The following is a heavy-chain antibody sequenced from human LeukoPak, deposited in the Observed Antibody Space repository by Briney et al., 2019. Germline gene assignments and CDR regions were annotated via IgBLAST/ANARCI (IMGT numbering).Heavy chain of an antibody. CDR3: ARGTSDIVVVVAATPGWFDP. Sequence: SETLSLTCAVYGGSFSGYYWSWIRQPPGKGLEWIGEINHSGSTNYNPSLKSRVTISVDTTKNQFPLKLSSVTAADTAVYYCARGTSDIVVVVAATPGWFDPWGLGTLVTVSS. J-gene: IGHJ5*02. V-gene: IGHV4-34*01. CDR2: INHSGST. D-gene: IGHD2-15*01. CDR1: GGSFSGYY.